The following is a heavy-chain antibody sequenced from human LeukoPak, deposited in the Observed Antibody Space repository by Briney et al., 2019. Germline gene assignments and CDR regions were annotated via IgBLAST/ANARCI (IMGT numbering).Heavy chain of an antibody. CDR2: ISDNGGST. D-gene: IGHD3-10*01. V-gene: IGHV3-23*01. CDR1: GFTFSSYG. Sequence: GGSLRLSCAATGFTFSSYGMSWVRQAPGKGLEWVSEISDNGGSTYYADSVKGRFTISRDNSKNTLYLQMNSLRAEDTAVYYCARGADLWFGESLPFDYWGQGTLVTVST. J-gene: IGHJ4*02. CDR3: ARGADLWFGESLPFDY.